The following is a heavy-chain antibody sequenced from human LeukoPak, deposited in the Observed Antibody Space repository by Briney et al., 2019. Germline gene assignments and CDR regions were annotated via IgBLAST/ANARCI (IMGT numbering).Heavy chain of an antibody. CDR3: AKGGDFWGDYYYYMDV. CDR2: ISGSGGST. Sequence: GGSLRLSCAASGFTFSSYAMSWVRQAPGKGLEWVSAISGSGGSTYYADSVRGRFTISRDNSKNTLFLQMNSLRAEDTAVYYCAKGGDFWGDYYYYMDVWGKGTTVTVSS. CDR1: GFTFSSYA. J-gene: IGHJ6*03. V-gene: IGHV3-23*01. D-gene: IGHD3-3*01.